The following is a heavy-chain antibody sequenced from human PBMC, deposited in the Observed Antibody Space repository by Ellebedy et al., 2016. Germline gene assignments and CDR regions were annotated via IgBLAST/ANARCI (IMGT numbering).Heavy chain of an antibody. CDR2: IYYSGST. D-gene: IGHD2-15*01. CDR1: GGSISSSSYY. Sequence: SETLSLXXTVSGGSISSSSYYWGWIRQPPGKGLEWIGSIYYSGSTYYNPSLKSRVTISVDTSKNQFSLKLSSVTAADTAVYYCARGAVCSGGSCYPARFDYWGQGTLVTVSS. J-gene: IGHJ4*02. CDR3: ARGAVCSGGSCYPARFDY. V-gene: IGHV4-39*07.